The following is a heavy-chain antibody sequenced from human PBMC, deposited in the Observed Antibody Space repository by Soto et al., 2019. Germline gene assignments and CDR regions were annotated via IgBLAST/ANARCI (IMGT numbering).Heavy chain of an antibody. Sequence: VQLVESGGGLIQPGGSLRLSCVASGLTVSQNYMAWVRQAPEMGPQWVSVLYAEGSTYYTEYVKGRFTISSDPTKNTLFLQMDGLRAEDTAVYYCVRPLPSGANYGMDVWGQGTTVTVSS. D-gene: IGHD1-26*01. J-gene: IGHJ6*02. V-gene: IGHV3-53*01. CDR2: LYAEGST. CDR3: VRPLPSGANYGMDV. CDR1: GLTVSQNY.